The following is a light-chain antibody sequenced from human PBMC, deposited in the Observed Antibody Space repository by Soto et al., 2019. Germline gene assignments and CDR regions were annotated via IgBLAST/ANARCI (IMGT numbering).Light chain of an antibody. CDR1: QSILDRSKNKYY. CDR3: QQYFTSPWT. J-gene: IGKJ1*01. Sequence: LGERATFNCKSSQSILDRSKNKYYLAWYQQKSGQPPKLLIYWASLRESGVPDRFTGSGSGTDFTLTISSLQAEDVAVYYCQQYFTSPWTFGQGTKVDIK. V-gene: IGKV4-1*01. CDR2: WAS.